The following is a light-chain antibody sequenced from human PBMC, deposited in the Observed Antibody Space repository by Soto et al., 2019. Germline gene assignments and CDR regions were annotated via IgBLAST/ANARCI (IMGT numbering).Light chain of an antibody. J-gene: IGLJ2*01. CDR1: SSDVGGYNY. CDR3: SSYTSSSIVV. CDR2: EVS. Sequence: QSALTQPASVSGSPGQSITISCIGTSSDVGGYNYVSWYQQHPGKAPKLMIYEVSNRPSGVSNRFSGSKSGNTASLTISGLQAEDEADYYCSSYTSSSIVVFGGGTQLT. V-gene: IGLV2-14*01.